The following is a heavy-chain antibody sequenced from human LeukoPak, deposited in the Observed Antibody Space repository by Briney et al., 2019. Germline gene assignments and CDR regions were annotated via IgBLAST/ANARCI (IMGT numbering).Heavy chain of an antibody. V-gene: IGHV3-73*01. D-gene: IGHD2-2*01. CDR2: IRSKANSYAT. Sequence: PGGSLRLSCAASGFTFSGSAMHWVRQASGKGLEWVGRIRSKANSYATAYAASVKGRFTISRDDSKNTAYLQMNSLKTEDTAVYYCTRLTDCSSTSCYDYWGQGTLVTVSS. CDR1: GFTFSGSA. J-gene: IGHJ4*02. CDR3: TRLTDCSSTSCYDY.